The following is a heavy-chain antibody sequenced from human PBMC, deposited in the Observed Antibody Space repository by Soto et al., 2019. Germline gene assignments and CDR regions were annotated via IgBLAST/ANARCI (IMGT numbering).Heavy chain of an antibody. CDR2: IYYSGST. Sequence: LSLTFIVSGVSINSGGYYWTWIRQHPGEGLEWIGYIYYSGSTHYNPSLKSRLTISVDTSKNQFSLRLSSVTAADTAVYYCAKSEAYDSSGYLTYYYYSGMDVWGQGTTVTVS. V-gene: IGHV4-31*03. CDR3: AKSEAYDSSGYLTYYYYSGMDV. J-gene: IGHJ6*02. D-gene: IGHD3-22*01. CDR1: GVSINSGGYY.